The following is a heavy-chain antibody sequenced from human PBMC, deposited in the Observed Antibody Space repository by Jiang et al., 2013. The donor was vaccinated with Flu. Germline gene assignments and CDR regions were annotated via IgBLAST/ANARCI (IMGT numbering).Heavy chain of an antibody. J-gene: IGHJ4*02. CDR3: TYGITGTNADY. CDR2: IHYSGTT. V-gene: IGHV4-59*01. D-gene: IGHD1-7*01. Sequence: GSGLVKPSETLSLTCTVSGGSISRYYWSWIRQAPGKGLEWIGYIHYSGTTKYNPSLKSRITISVHTSKNQFSLKLSSVTAADTAVYYCTYGITGTNADYWGQGTLVTVSS. CDR1: GGSISRYY.